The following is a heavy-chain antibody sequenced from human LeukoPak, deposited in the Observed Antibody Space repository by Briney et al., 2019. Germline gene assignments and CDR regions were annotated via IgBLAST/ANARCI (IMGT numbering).Heavy chain of an antibody. CDR3: ARGDDDYGDYGAFDI. Sequence: SETLSLTCTVSGGPISSYYWSWIRQPPGKGLEWIGYIYYSGSTNYNPSLKSRVTISVDTSKNQFSLKLSSVTAADTAVYYCARGDDDYGDYGAFDIWGQGTMVTVSS. V-gene: IGHV4-59*01. J-gene: IGHJ3*02. CDR1: GGPISSYY. CDR2: IYYSGST. D-gene: IGHD4-17*01.